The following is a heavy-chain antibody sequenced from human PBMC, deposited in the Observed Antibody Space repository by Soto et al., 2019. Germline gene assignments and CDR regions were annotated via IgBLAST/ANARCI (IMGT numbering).Heavy chain of an antibody. CDR3: AREIAAAGLFDY. Sequence: SEPLSLTCTVSGGSISSGGYYWSWIRQHPGKGLEWIGYIYYSGSTYYNPSLKSRVTISVDTSKNQFSLKLSSVTAADTAVYYCAREIAAAGLFDYWGQGTLVTVSS. J-gene: IGHJ4*02. CDR2: IYYSGST. CDR1: GGSISSGGYY. D-gene: IGHD6-13*01. V-gene: IGHV4-31*03.